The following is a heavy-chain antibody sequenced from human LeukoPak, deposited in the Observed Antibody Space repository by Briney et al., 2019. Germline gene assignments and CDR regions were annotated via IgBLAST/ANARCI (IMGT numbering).Heavy chain of an antibody. V-gene: IGHV3-23*01. Sequence: PGGSLRLSCAASGFTFSSYAMSWVRQAPGKGLEWVSAISGSGGSTYYADSVKGRFTISRDNSKSTLYLQMNSLRAEDTAVYYCAKDADGPYSSGWYNWFDPWGQGTLVTVSS. CDR2: ISGSGGST. D-gene: IGHD6-19*01. CDR3: AKDADGPYSSGWYNWFDP. J-gene: IGHJ5*02. CDR1: GFTFSSYA.